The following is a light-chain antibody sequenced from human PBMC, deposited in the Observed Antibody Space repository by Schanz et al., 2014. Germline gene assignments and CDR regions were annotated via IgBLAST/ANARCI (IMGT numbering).Light chain of an antibody. V-gene: IGLV2-8*01. J-gene: IGLJ3*02. CDR3: SSYTTSRTRV. CDR1: SSDVGGYSF. CDR2: EVS. Sequence: QSALTQPPSASGSTGQSVTISCTGTSSDVGGYSFVSWYQQHPGKAPKLMIYEVSNRPSGVPDRFSASKSGNTASLTVSGLQAEDEADYYCSSYTTSRTRVFGGGTKLTVL.